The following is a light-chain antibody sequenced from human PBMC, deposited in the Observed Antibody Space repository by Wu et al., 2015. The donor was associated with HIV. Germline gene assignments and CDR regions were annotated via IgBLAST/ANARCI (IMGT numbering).Light chain of an antibody. V-gene: IGKV1-39*01. Sequence: DIQMTQSPSSLSATVGDRVTITYRASQGISGSYLNWYQQKPGKAPKLLIYAVAGLRSGVPSRFSGSGSWTDFTLTISSLQPDDFATYYCQQYNSGYSFGQGTRVEIK. CDR1: QGISGSY. CDR2: AVA. J-gene: IGKJ2*03. CDR3: QQYNSGYS.